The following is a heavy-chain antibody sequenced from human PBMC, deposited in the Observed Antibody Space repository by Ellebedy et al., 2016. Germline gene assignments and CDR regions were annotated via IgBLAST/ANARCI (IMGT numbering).Heavy chain of an antibody. Sequence: SETLSLXCTVSGGSISSSTYYWAWIRQPPGKGLEWIGSIYYSGSTYYNPSLKSRVTILVDTSKNQFSLKVTSVTAADTAVYYCARDRSSELGSDTFDYWGQGTLVTVSS. D-gene: IGHD7-27*01. V-gene: IGHV4-39*07. CDR3: ARDRSSELGSDTFDY. CDR1: GGSISSSTYY. CDR2: IYYSGST. J-gene: IGHJ4*02.